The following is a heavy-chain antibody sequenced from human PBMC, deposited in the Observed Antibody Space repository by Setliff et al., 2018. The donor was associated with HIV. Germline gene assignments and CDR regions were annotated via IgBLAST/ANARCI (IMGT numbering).Heavy chain of an antibody. CDR2: ISHSGST. CDR1: GYSISSGYY. D-gene: IGHD3-9*01. CDR3: ARGRDGAVTDYWDFDY. Sequence: SETLSLTCAVSGYSISSGYYWGWIRQPPGKGLEWLGSISHSGSTYYNPSLNSRVTISVDTSKNQFSLKVRSVTAADTAVYYCARGRDGAVTDYWDFDYWGQGTLVTVSS. V-gene: IGHV4-38-2*01. J-gene: IGHJ4*02.